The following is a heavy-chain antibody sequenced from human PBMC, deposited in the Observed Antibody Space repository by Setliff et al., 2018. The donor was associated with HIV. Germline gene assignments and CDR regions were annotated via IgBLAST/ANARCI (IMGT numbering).Heavy chain of an antibody. CDR3: ARHSGSGYYLIDP. D-gene: IGHD3-22*01. J-gene: IGHJ5*02. CDR1: GGSITSSY. V-gene: IGHV4-59*08. Sequence: SETLSLTCTVSGGSITSSYWSWIRQPAGKGLEWIGIINYSGTTYYNPSLKSRVTISVATSKNQFSLRLSSVTAADTAVYYCARHSGSGYYLIDPWGQGTLVTVSS. CDR2: INYSGTT.